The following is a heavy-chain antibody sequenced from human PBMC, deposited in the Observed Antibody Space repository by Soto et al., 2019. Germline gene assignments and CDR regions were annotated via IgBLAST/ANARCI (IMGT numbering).Heavy chain of an antibody. Sequence: QVQLQQWGAGLLKPSETLSLTCAVYGGSFSGYYWPWIRQPPGTGLEWIGEINHNGSTNYNPSLKCRVTISVDTSKNQFSLKLTSVTAADTAVYYCARDKITGLFDYWGQGTLVTVSS. CDR3: ARDKITGLFDY. CDR2: INHNGST. CDR1: GGSFSGYY. J-gene: IGHJ4*02. D-gene: IGHD2-8*02. V-gene: IGHV4-34*01.